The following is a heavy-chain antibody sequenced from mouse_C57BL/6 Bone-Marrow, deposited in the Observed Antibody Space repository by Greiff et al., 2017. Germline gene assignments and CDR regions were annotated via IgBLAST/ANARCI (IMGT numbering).Heavy chain of an antibody. Sequence: VKLMESGPGLVQPSQSLSITCTVSGFSLTSSGVHWVRQSPGKGLEWLGVIWSGGSTDYNAAFISRLSISKDNSKSQVFFKMNSLQADDTAIYYCASETAQRFAYWGQGTLVTVSA. CDR1: GFSLTSSG. CDR2: IWSGGST. D-gene: IGHD3-2*02. CDR3: ASETAQRFAY. V-gene: IGHV2-2*01. J-gene: IGHJ3*01.